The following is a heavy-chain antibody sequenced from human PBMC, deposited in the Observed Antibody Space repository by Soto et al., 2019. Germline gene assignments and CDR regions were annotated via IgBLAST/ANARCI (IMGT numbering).Heavy chain of an antibody. Sequence: GGSLRLSCAASGFTFSNYGMHWVRQAPGKGLEWVAVISYDGSSKYYAHSVKGRFTISRDNSKNTLYLHMNSLRAEDTAVYYCAKDHSVGSSGYYTLFDYWGQGTLVTVSS. D-gene: IGHD3-22*01. CDR1: GFTFSNYG. J-gene: IGHJ4*02. CDR3: AKDHSVGSSGYYTLFDY. V-gene: IGHV3-30*18. CDR2: ISYDGSSK.